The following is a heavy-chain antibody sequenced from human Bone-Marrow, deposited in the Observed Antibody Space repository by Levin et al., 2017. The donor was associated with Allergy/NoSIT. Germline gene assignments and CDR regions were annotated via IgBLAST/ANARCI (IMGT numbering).Heavy chain of an antibody. CDR1: GFTVSSNY. Sequence: GGSLRLSCAASGFTVSSNYMSWVRQAPGKGLEWVSVIYSGGSTYYADSVKGRFTISRDNSKNTLYLQMNSLRAEDTAVYYCARLGLGEYSGYEDDAFDSWGQGTMVTVSA. CDR2: IYSGGST. V-gene: IGHV3-53*01. D-gene: IGHD5-12*01. CDR3: ARLGLGEYSGYEDDAFDS. J-gene: IGHJ3*02.